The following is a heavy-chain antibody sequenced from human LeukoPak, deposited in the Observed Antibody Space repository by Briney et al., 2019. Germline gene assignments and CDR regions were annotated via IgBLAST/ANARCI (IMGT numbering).Heavy chain of an antibody. V-gene: IGHV4-34*01. CDR2: INHSGST. D-gene: IGHD6-13*01. Sequence: PSETLSLTCAVYGESFSGYYWSWIRQPPWRGLEWIGEINHSGSTSYSASLKSRVTISVDTSKNQFSLKLNSVTAADTAVYYCARGDIAAGGAPFDYWGQGTLVTVSS. CDR1: GESFSGYY. J-gene: IGHJ4*02. CDR3: ARGDIAAGGAPFDY.